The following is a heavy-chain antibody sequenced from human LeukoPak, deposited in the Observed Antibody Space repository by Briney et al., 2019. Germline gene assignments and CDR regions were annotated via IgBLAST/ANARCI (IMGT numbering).Heavy chain of an antibody. J-gene: IGHJ4*02. V-gene: IGHV3-30*04. Sequence: GRSLRLSCAASGFTFSSYAMHWVRQTPGKGLEWVAVISYDGSNKHYADSVKGRFTISRDNSKNTLYLQMNSLRAENTAVYYCARGSQYYGSGSYTFFDYWGQGTLVTVSS. CDR2: ISYDGSNK. CDR3: ARGSQYYGSGSYTFFDY. D-gene: IGHD3-10*01. CDR1: GFTFSSYA.